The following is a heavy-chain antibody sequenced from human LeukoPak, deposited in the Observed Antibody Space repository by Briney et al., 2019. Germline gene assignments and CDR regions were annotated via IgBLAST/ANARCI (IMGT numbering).Heavy chain of an antibody. J-gene: IGHJ4*02. CDR1: GGSISSYY. CDR2: IYYSGST. CDR3: ARAGGPIDY. Sequence: SETLSLTCTVSGGSISSYYWSWIRQPPGKGLEWIGYIYYSGSTNYNPSLKSRVTISVDTSKNQFSLKLSSVTAADTAVYYCARAGGPIDYWGQGTLVTVSS. V-gene: IGHV4-59*01. D-gene: IGHD2-15*01.